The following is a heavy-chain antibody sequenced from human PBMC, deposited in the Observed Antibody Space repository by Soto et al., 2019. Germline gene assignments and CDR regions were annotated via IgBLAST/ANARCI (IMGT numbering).Heavy chain of an antibody. CDR2: IYYSGST. J-gene: IGHJ4*02. D-gene: IGHD3-3*01. CDR1: GGSISSGDFY. V-gene: IGHV4-30-4*01. Sequence: QVQLQESGPGLVKPSQTLSLTCTVSGGSISSGDFYWSWIRQPPGKGLELIGNIYYSGSTYYNPSLMSRSIMSVDTSQNQFSLKLSSLTAADTAVSFCARADDWSDSFDYWGQGAMFTVSS. CDR3: ARADDWSDSFDY.